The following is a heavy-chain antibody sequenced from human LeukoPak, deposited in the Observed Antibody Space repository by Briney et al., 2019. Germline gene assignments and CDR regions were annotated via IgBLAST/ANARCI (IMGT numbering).Heavy chain of an antibody. CDR3: AKDIEAAAGNLIDY. CDR1: GFTFDDYA. V-gene: IGHV3-9*01. D-gene: IGHD6-13*01. Sequence: PGGSLGLSCAASGFTFDDYAMHWVRQAPGKGLEWVSGISWNSGSIGYADSVKGRFTISRDNAKNSLYLQMNSLRAEDTALYYCAKDIEAAAGNLIDYWGQGTLVTVSS. CDR2: ISWNSGSI. J-gene: IGHJ4*02.